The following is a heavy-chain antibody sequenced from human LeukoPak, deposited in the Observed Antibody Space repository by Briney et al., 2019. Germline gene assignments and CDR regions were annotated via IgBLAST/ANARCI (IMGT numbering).Heavy chain of an antibody. CDR1: GGSISSSSYY. J-gene: IGHJ6*03. CDR3: ARAVGSGSFQTYYYYMDV. V-gene: IGHV4-39*07. D-gene: IGHD3-10*01. CDR2: IYHSGST. Sequence: SETLSLTCTVSGGSISSSSYYWGWIRQAPGKGLEWIATIYHSGSTYYNPSLQSRVTISLDTSKNQFSLKLRSLTAADTAVYYCARAVGSGSFQTYYYYMDVWGKGTTVTISS.